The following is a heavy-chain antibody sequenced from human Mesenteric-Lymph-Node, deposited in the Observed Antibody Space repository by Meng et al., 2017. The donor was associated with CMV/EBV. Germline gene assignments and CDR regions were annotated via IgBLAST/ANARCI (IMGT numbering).Heavy chain of an antibody. V-gene: IGHV3-23*01. D-gene: IGHD2-2*01. Sequence: GGSLRLSCAVSGFTFSNYAMSWVRQAPGKGLEWVSEISGSGRRTNYADSVKGRFTISRDNSKNTLYVQMNSLRVEDTAVYYCARDRSREYQLLDSPGDDAFDIWGQGTMVTVSS. CDR1: GFTFSNYA. CDR2: ISGSGRRT. J-gene: IGHJ3*02. CDR3: ARDRSREYQLLDSPGDDAFDI.